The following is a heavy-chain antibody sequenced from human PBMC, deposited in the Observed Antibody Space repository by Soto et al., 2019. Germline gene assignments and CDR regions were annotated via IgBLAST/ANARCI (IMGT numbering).Heavy chain of an antibody. J-gene: IGHJ4*02. CDR2: ISGSGGST. CDR3: AKDQEEIFEFDY. D-gene: IGHD3-9*01. Sequence: EVQLLESGGGLVQPGGSLRLSCAASGFTFNSYAMSWVRQAPGKGLEWVSAISGSGGSTYYADSVKGRFTISRDNSKNTLYLQMNSLRAEDTAVYYCAKDQEEIFEFDYWGQGTLVTVSS. V-gene: IGHV3-23*01. CDR1: GFTFNSYA.